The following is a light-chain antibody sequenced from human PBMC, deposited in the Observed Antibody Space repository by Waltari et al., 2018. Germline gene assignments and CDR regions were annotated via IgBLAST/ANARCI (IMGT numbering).Light chain of an antibody. CDR2: DVS. J-gene: IGLJ2*01. CDR3: SSYTSSSTLV. CDR1: SSDVGGYNY. Sequence: QSALTQPASVSGSPGPSTTISCTGTSSDVGGYNYVSWYQQHPGKAPKLLIYDVSNRPSGVSNRFSGSKSGNTASLTISGLQAEDEADYYCSSYTSSSTLVFGGGTKLTVL. V-gene: IGLV2-14*03.